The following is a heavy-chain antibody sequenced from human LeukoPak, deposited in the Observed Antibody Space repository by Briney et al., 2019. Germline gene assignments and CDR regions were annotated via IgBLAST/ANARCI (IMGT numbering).Heavy chain of an antibody. J-gene: IGHJ4*02. CDR3: TKDLAAVPGNKYFAY. CDR1: GFTFSTYD. CDR2: ISGSGGST. D-gene: IGHD6-19*01. Sequence: GGSLRLSCAASGFTFSTYDMNWVRQAPGKGLEWVSSISGSGGSTYYADSVKGRFTTSRDNSKNTLYLQMNGLRAEDTAVYYCTKDLAAVPGNKYFAYWGQGTLVTVSS. V-gene: IGHV3-23*01.